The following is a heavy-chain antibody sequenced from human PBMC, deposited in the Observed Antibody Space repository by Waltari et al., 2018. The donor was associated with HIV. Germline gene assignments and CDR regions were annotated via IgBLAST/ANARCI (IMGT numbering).Heavy chain of an antibody. V-gene: IGHV3-23*01. Sequence: EVQLLESGGGLVQPGGSLRLSCAASGFTFSTYAISWVRQAPGKGRVWVSTIGGSGANTYGADSVKGRFTTSRDKSKNTLYLQMNSLRAEDTAIYYCAKDQYGLLPSGLDPWGQGTLVTVSS. CDR1: GFTFSTYA. CDR3: AKDQYGLLPSGLDP. D-gene: IGHD2-15*01. CDR2: IGGSGANT. J-gene: IGHJ5*02.